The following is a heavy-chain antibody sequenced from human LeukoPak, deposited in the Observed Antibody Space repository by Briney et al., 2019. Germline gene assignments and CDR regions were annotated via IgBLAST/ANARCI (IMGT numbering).Heavy chain of an antibody. Sequence: ASVKVSCKASGYTFTSYGINWVRQAPGQGLEWMGWISAYNGNTNYAQKFQGRVTITADESTSTAYMELSSLRSEDTAVYYCARGVIDIVLMVYAMGGYYYYMDVWGKGTTVTVSS. CDR1: GYTFTSYG. CDR3: ARGVIDIVLMVYAMGGYYYYMDV. J-gene: IGHJ6*03. CDR2: ISAYNGNT. D-gene: IGHD2-8*01. V-gene: IGHV1-18*01.